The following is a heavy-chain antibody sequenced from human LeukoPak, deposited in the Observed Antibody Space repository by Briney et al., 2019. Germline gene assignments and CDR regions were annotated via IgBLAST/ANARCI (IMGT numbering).Heavy chain of an antibody. Sequence: ASVKVSCKASGGTFSSYAISWVRQAPGQGLEWMGGIIPIFGTANYAQKFQGRVTMTRNTSISTAYMELSSLRSEDTAVYYCARGYYYDSSGYYYYYYYGMDVWGQGTTVTVSS. CDR3: ARGYYYDSSGYYYYYYYGMDV. CDR2: IIPIFGTA. D-gene: IGHD3-22*01. CDR1: GGTFSSYA. V-gene: IGHV1-69*05. J-gene: IGHJ6*02.